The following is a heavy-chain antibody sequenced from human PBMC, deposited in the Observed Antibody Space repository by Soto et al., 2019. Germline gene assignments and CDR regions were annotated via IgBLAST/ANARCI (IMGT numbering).Heavy chain of an antibody. V-gene: IGHV3-30-3*01. CDR3: ASDLHCRGSCYSDFDY. D-gene: IGHD2-15*01. CDR1: GFSFSSYP. J-gene: IGHJ4*02. Sequence: QVQLVESGGGVVQPGKSLRLSCAASGFSFSSYPMHWVRQAPGKGLEWVAVISSDGSNKDYVDSVKGRFTISRDNSKNTLYLQMNSLRAEDTAVYFCASDLHCRGSCYSDFDYWGQGTLATVSS. CDR2: ISSDGSNK.